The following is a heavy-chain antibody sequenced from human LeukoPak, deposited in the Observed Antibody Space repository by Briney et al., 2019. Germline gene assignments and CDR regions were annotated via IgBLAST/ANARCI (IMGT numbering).Heavy chain of an antibody. D-gene: IGHD3-10*01. J-gene: IGHJ6*03. V-gene: IGHV3-43*02. CDR2: ISGDGGST. Sequence: GGSLRLSCAASGFTFDDYAMHWVRQAPGKGLEWVSLISGDGGSTYYADSVKGRFTISRDNSKNSLYLQMNSLRTEDTALYYCAKGPSGGSGYYYYYYYMDVWDKGTTVTVSS. CDR1: GFTFDDYA. CDR3: AKGPSGGSGYYYYYYYMDV.